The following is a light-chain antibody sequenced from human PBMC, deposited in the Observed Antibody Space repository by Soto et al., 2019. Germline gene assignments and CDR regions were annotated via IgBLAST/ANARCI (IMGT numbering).Light chain of an antibody. CDR2: SND. CDR1: SSNIGSNS. CDR3: AAWDNSLNGM. Sequence: QSVLTQPPSASGTPGQRVTISCSGSSSNIGSNSVIWYQQLPGTAPKLLIYSNDQRPSGVPARFSGSKSGTSAALAISGLQSEDEAIYYCAAWDNSLNGMFGGGTKVTVL. J-gene: IGLJ3*02. V-gene: IGLV1-44*01.